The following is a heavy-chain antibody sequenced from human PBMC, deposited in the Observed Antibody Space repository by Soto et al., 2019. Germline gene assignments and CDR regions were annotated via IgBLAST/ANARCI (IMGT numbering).Heavy chain of an antibody. CDR3: ARLRDPLHDYGDYLPRHPPYGMDV. D-gene: IGHD4-17*01. Sequence: PSETLSLTCTVSGGSISSGGYYWSWIRQHPGKGLEWIGYIYYSGSTYYNPSLKSRVTISVDTSKNQFSLKLSSVTAADTAVYYCARLRDPLHDYGDYLPRHPPYGMDVWGQGTTVTVSS. V-gene: IGHV4-31*03. CDR1: GGSISSGGYY. J-gene: IGHJ6*02. CDR2: IYYSGST.